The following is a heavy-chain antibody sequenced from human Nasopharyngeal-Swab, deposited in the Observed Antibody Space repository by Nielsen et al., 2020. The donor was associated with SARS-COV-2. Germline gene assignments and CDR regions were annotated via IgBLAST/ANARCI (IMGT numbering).Heavy chain of an antibody. CDR3: ARDRSPSYYYDSSGPSDAFDI. CDR2: ISSSSSTI. Sequence: GESLKISCAASGFTFGSYSMNWVRQAPGKGLEWLSFISSSSSTIYYADSVKGRFTISRDNAKNSLYLQMNSLRDEDTAVYYCARDRSPSYYYDSSGPSDAFDIWGQGTMVTVSS. V-gene: IGHV3-48*02. D-gene: IGHD3-22*01. CDR1: GFTFGSYS. J-gene: IGHJ3*02.